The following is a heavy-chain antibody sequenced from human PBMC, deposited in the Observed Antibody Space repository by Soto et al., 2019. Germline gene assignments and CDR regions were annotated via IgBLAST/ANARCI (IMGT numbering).Heavy chain of an antibody. Sequence: QVQLVQSGGEVRKPGASVKVSCKASGDTITNYGISWVRQAPGQGLEWMGWISLYTGNTKYAQNLQGRVTLTTDTSTSTAYMELRSLRSDGTAVYYCASATSIAVAGKESWGQGTLVTVSS. CDR1: GDTITNYG. CDR2: ISLYTGNT. D-gene: IGHD6-19*01. V-gene: IGHV1-18*01. CDR3: ASATSIAVAGKES. J-gene: IGHJ4*02.